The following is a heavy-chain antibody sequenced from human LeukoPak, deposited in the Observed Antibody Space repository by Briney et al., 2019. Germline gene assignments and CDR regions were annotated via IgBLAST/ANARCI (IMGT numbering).Heavy chain of an antibody. CDR1: GYTFTSYG. J-gene: IGHJ5*02. D-gene: IGHD4-17*01. V-gene: IGHV1-18*01. CDR3: ARDVHGDYGSGWSNP. CDR2: ISAYNGNT. Sequence: GASVKVSCKASGYTFTSYGISWVRQAPGQGLEWMGWISAYNGNTNYAQKLQGRVTMTTDTSTSTAYMELRSLRSDDTAVYYCARDVHGDYGSGWSNPWGQGTLVSVSS.